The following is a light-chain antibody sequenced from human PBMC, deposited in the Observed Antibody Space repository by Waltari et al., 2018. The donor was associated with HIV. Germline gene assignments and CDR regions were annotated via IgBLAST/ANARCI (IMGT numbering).Light chain of an antibody. CDR3: QQYYSIPRT. Sequence: DIVMTQSPDSLAVSLGERATINCKSSRSVLYTSNNKNYLDWYQHKPGQPPKLLIYWASTRQSGVPDRFSGSGSGTDFTLAINNLQAEDVAVYYCQQYYSIPRTFGQGTKVEIK. CDR2: WAS. V-gene: IGKV4-1*01. CDR1: RSVLYTSNNKNY. J-gene: IGKJ1*01.